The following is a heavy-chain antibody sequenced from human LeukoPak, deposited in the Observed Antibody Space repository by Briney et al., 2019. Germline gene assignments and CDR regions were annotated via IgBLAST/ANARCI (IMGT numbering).Heavy chain of an antibody. CDR1: GFTFSSYA. CDR2: ISGSGGST. CDR3: ATLRASAGTFWYFDY. J-gene: IGHJ4*02. Sequence: PGGSLRLSCAASGFTFSSYAMSWVRQAPGKGLEWVSAISGSGGSTYYADSVKGRFTISRDNSKNTLCLQMNSLRAEDTAVYYCATLRASAGTFWYFDYWGQGTLVTVSS. V-gene: IGHV3-23*01. D-gene: IGHD6-13*01.